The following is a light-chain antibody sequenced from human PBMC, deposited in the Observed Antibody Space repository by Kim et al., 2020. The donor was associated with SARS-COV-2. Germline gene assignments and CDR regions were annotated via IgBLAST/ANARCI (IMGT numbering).Light chain of an antibody. Sequence: QSVLTQPPSASETPGQRVTISCSGSSSNIGSHPVNWYQQLPGTAPQLLIYNDNQRPSGVPDRFSGSKSGTSASLAISGLQSEDEADYYCSAWDDSLNVVFGGGTQLTDL. J-gene: IGLJ2*01. V-gene: IGLV1-44*01. CDR1: SSNIGSHP. CDR2: NDN. CDR3: SAWDDSLNVV.